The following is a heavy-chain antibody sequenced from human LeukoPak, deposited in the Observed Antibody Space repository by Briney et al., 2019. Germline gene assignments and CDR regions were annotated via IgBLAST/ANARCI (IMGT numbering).Heavy chain of an antibody. CDR1: GFTFDDYA. Sequence: GGSLRLSCAASGFTFDDYAMHWVRQAPGKGLEWVSLIHGNGGSTYYADSVKGRFTISRDNSKNSLYLRMNSLRTEDTALYYCAKDDGGTYLFDYWGQGTLVTVSS. V-gene: IGHV3-43*02. CDR2: IHGNGGST. J-gene: IGHJ4*02. D-gene: IGHD1-26*01. CDR3: AKDDGGTYLFDY.